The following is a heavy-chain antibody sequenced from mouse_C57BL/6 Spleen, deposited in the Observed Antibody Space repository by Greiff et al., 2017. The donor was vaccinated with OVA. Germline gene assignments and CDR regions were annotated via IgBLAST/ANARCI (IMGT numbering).Heavy chain of an antibody. CDR3: TILPIVVQRIYAMDY. D-gene: IGHD2-5*01. Sequence: VQLQQSGTVLARPGASVKMSCKTSGYTFTSYWMHWVKQRPGQGLEWIGAIYPGNSDTSYNQKFKGKAKLTAVTSASTAYMELSSLTNEDSAVYYCTILPIVVQRIYAMDYWGQGTSVTVSS. CDR1: GYTFTSYW. J-gene: IGHJ4*01. CDR2: IYPGNSDT. V-gene: IGHV1-5*01.